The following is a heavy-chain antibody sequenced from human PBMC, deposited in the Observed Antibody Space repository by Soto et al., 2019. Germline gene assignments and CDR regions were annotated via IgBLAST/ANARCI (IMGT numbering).Heavy chain of an antibody. D-gene: IGHD6-19*01. J-gene: IGHJ4*02. CDR1: GFSLSTSGMC. Sequence: SGPTLVNPTQTLTLTCTFSGFSLSTSGMCVSWIRQPPRKALEWLALIDWGDEKYYSTSLKTRLTISKDTSKNQVVLTMTNMDPVDTATYYCARIRNTRGSGWYYFDYWGQGTLVTVSS. CDR2: IDWGDEK. CDR3: ARIRNTRGSGWYYFDY. V-gene: IGHV2-70*01.